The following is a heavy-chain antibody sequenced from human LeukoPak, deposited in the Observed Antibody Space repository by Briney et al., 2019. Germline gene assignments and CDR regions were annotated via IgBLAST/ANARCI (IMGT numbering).Heavy chain of an antibody. CDR1: GGSFSGYY. CDR3: ARGRYGAYDY. J-gene: IGHJ4*02. D-gene: IGHD1-1*01. V-gene: IGHV4-34*01. Sequence: SETLSLTCAVYGGSFSGYYWSWIRQPPGKGLEWIGEINHSGSTNYNPSLKSRVTISVDTSKNQFSLKLSSVTAADTAVYYCARGRYGAYDYWGQGTPVTVSS. CDR2: INHSGST.